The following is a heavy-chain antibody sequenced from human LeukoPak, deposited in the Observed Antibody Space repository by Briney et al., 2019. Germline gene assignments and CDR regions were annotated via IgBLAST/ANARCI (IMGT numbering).Heavy chain of an antibody. CDR2: VSHTGDT. V-gene: IGHV4-34*01. J-gene: IGHJ4*02. CDR1: GDSFTYYH. D-gene: IGHD3-16*02. CDR3: ARGRRPGDYVWGSYRVFDY. Sequence: SETLSLTCAVYGDSFTYYHWTWIRQSPGRGLEWIGEVSHTGDTDYNPSLKNRLTISIDTSNKQFSLRLTSVTAADTAVYYCARGRRPGDYVWGSYRVFDYWGQGTLVTVSS.